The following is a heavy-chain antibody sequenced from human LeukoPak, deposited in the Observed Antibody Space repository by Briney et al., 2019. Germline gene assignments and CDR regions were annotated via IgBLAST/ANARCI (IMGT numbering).Heavy chain of an antibody. CDR1: GFTFSNYA. CDR2: ISYDGSNK. V-gene: IGHV3-30-3*01. Sequence: GRSLRLSCAASGFTFSNYAMHWVRQAPGKGLEWVAVISYDGSNKFYADSVKGRFTISRDNSKNTLYLQMKSLRADDMVVYYCAKEPGYYFDYWGQGTLVTVSS. J-gene: IGHJ4*02. CDR3: AKEPGYYFDY.